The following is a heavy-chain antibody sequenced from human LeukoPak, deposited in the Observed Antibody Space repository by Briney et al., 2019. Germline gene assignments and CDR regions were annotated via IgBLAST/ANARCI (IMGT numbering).Heavy chain of an antibody. CDR1: GFTFSNYY. J-gene: IGHJ4*02. Sequence: GGSLRLSRAASGFTFSNYYMTWLRQTPGKGLEWISYISSSGDIMDYADSVKGRFTISRDNAKASLYLQMNSLGADDTAIYYCAKGHTYGMIWGPGTLVTVSS. V-gene: IGHV3-11*01. CDR2: ISSSGDIM. D-gene: IGHD5-18*01. CDR3: AKGHTYGMI.